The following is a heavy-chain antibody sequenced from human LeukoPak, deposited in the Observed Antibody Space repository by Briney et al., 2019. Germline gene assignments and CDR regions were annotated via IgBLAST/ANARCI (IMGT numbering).Heavy chain of an antibody. CDR1: GFTFSSYW. V-gene: IGHV3-30*18. D-gene: IGHD2-2*01. CDR3: AKDRWGYCSSTSCYLGDY. CDR2: ISYDGSNK. Sequence: GGSLRPSCAASGFTFSSYWMTWVRQAPGKGLEWVAVISYDGSNKYYADSVKGRFTISRDNSKNTLYLQMNSLRAEDTAVYYCAKDRWGYCSSTSCYLGDYWGQGTLVTVSS. J-gene: IGHJ4*02.